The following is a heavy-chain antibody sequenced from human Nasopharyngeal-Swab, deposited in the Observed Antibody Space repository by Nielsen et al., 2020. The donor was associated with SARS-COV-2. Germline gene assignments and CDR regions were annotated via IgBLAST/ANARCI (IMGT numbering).Heavy chain of an antibody. D-gene: IGHD1-26*01. V-gene: IGHV3-30*03. CDR1: GFTFSAHG. Sequence: GASLQISCAASGFTFSAHGMHWVRQAPGKGLEWVAFVSYDRADKYYADSVKGRFTISRDNSRNTVYLQINSLRAEDTAVYFCARGNGSPTYFEYWGRGTLVTVSS. J-gene: IGHJ4*02. CDR2: VSYDRADK. CDR3: ARGNGSPTYFEY.